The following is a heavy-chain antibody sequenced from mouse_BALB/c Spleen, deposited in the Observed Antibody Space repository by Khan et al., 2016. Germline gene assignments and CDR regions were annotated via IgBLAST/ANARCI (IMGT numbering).Heavy chain of an antibody. V-gene: IGHV3-8*02. J-gene: IGHJ2*01. CDR2: ISFSGIT. Sequence: EVQLQESGPSLVKPSQTLSLTCSVTGDSITSGYWNWIRKFPGNKIEYMGYISFSGITYYNPSLKSRISITRDTSKTQYYLQLISVTPEDTATYYCAGYDGYYFDRWGQGTTLTVSA. CDR1: GDSITSGY. D-gene: IGHD2-3*01. CDR3: AGYDGYYFDR.